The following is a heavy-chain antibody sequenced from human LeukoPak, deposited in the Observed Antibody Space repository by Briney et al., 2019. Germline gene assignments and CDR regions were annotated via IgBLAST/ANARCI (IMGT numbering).Heavy chain of an antibody. V-gene: IGHV3-30*18. J-gene: IGHJ4*02. CDR2: ISYDGSNK. D-gene: IGHD3-9*01. CDR3: AKSLRYFDWLFDY. CDR1: GFTFSRYG. Sequence: HPGGSLRLSCAASGFTFSRYGMHWVRQAPGKGLEWVAVISYDGSNKYYVDSVKGRFSISRDNSKNTLYPQMNSLRAEDTAVYYCAKSLRYFDWLFDYWGQGTLVTVSS.